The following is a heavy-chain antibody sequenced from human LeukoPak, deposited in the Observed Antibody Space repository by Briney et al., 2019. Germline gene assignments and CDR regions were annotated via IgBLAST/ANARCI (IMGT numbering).Heavy chain of an antibody. CDR3: AKLLGYSSWYGDGSYFDY. Sequence: PGGSLRLSCAASGFTFSSYAMSWVRQAPGKGLEWVSAISGSGGSTYYADSVKGRFTISRDNSKNTLYLQMNSLRAEDTAVYYCAKLLGYSSWYGDGSYFDYWGQGTLVTVSS. CDR2: ISGSGGST. J-gene: IGHJ4*02. CDR1: GFTFSSYA. D-gene: IGHD6-13*01. V-gene: IGHV3-23*01.